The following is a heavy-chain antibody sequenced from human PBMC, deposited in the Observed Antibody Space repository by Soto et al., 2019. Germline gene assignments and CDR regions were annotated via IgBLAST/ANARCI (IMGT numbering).Heavy chain of an antibody. J-gene: IGHJ4*02. D-gene: IGHD1-1*01. CDR1: GSTFSNYA. CDR3: AKDKGVFNWATSYFDY. CDR2: TSYDGNNE. V-gene: IGHV3-30*18. Sequence: HPGGSLRLSCAASGSTFSNYAMHWVRQAPGKGLEWVALTSYDGNNEYYTDSVKGRFTTSRDNSKNTLFLQMNSPRPEDTAVYYCAKDKGVFNWATSYFDYWGQGALVTVSS.